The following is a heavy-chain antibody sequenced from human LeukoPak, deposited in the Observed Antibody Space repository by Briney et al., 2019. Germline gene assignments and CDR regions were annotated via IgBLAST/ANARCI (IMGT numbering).Heavy chain of an antibody. J-gene: IGHJ4*02. CDR2: INPSGGST. Sequence: ASVKVSCEASGYTFTIYYMHWVRRAPGQGLERMGIINPSGGSTSYAQKFQGRVTITRDTSASTVYMELSSLRSEDTAVYYCARTPDGDKFDYWGQGTLVTVSS. D-gene: IGHD4-17*01. CDR1: GYTFTIYY. CDR3: ARTPDGDKFDY. V-gene: IGHV1-46*01.